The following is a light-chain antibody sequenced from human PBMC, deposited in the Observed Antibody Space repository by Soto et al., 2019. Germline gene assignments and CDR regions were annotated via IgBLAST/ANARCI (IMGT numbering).Light chain of an antibody. CDR2: KAS. V-gene: IGKV1-5*03. CDR1: QSINNW. J-gene: IGKJ1*01. Sequence: DIQMTQSPSTLSASVGDRVTITCRASQSINNWLAWYQQKPGKAPKLFIFKASTLEIGVPSRFGGSGSGTEFTLSISSLQPDDFATYFCQQYESFPRTFGQGTKVEMK. CDR3: QQYESFPRT.